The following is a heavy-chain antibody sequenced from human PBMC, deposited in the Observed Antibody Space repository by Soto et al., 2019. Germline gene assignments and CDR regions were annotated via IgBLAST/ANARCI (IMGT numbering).Heavy chain of an antibody. CDR2: IWYDGSNK. J-gene: IGHJ6*03. V-gene: IGHV3-33*01. CDR1: GFTFRSYG. D-gene: IGHD3-10*01. CDR3: ARYRSFSLVRGLIGHYVDV. Sequence: QVQLVESGGGVVQPGRSLRLSCAASGFTFRSYGMHWVRQAPGKGLECVAFIWYDGSNKYYADSVNGRFTISRDNSENSLSLQRSRLKAENKAVYYCARYRSFSLVRGLIGHYVDVWGNGTTVTVSS.